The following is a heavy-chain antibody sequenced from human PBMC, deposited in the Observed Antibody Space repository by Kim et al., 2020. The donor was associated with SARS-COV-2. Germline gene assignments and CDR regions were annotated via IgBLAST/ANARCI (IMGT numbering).Heavy chain of an antibody. Sequence: SETLSLTCSVSGGSMITSSSYWGWIRLAPGKGLEWIGSIYYTGGTHYNPSLQSRVTISIDTSRNLFSLKLRSVTAEDTAVVYCARDGDDGYVPNSFNFWG. V-gene: IGHV4-39*07. CDR3: ARDGDDGYVPNSFNF. D-gene: IGHD5-12*01. CDR2: IYYTGGT. J-gene: IGHJ2*01. CDR1: GGSMITSSSY.